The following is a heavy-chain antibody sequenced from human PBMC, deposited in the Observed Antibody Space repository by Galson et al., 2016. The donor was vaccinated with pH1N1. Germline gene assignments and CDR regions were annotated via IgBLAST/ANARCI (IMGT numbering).Heavy chain of an antibody. J-gene: IGHJ1*01. CDR3: AKLDGYNWGYFQH. CDR1: GFTFDDYA. Sequence: SLRLSCAASGFTFDDYAMHWVRQAPGKGLEWVSGISWNSGSIGYVDSVKGRFTISRDNAKNSLYLQMNSLRAEDTALYYCAKLDGYNWGYFQHWGQGTLVTVSS. V-gene: IGHV3-9*01. CDR2: ISWNSGSI. D-gene: IGHD5-24*01.